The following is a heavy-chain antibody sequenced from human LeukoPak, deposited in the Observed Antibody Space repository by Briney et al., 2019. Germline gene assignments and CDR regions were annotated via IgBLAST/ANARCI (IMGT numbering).Heavy chain of an antibody. CDR1: GYSISSGYY. V-gene: IGHV4-38-2*02. CDR3: ARGDYDYVWGSYRYSWFDP. Sequence: SETLSLTCTVSGYSISSGYYWGWIRQPPGMGLEWIGSIYHSGSTYYNPSLKSRVTISVDTSKNQFSLKLSSVTAADTAVYYCARGDYDYVWGSYRYSWFDPWGQGTLVTVSS. CDR2: IYHSGST. D-gene: IGHD3-16*02. J-gene: IGHJ5*02.